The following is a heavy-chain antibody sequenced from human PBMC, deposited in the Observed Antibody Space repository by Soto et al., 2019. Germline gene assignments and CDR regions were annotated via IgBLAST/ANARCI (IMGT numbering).Heavy chain of an antibody. V-gene: IGHV3-30-3*01. Sequence: GGSLRLSCAASGFTFSSYAMHWVRQAPGKGLEWVAVISYDGSNKYYADSVKGRFTISRDNSKNTLYLQMNSLRAEDTAVYYCARDPALPSSSWLELDYWGQGTLVTVSS. CDR3: ARDPALPSSSWLELDY. J-gene: IGHJ4*02. CDR1: GFTFSSYA. D-gene: IGHD6-13*01. CDR2: ISYDGSNK.